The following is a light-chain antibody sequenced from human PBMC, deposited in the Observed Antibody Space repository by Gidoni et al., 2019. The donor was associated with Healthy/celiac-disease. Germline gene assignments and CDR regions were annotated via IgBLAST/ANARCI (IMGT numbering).Light chain of an antibody. CDR1: QSVSSN. CDR3: QQYNNWPPFT. Sequence: DIVMTQSPATLSVSPGERATPSCTASQSVSSNLAWYQQKPGQAPMPLIYGASTRATGIPARFSGSGSGTEFTLTISSLQSEDYAVYYCQQYNNWPPFTFGQGTKLEIK. V-gene: IGKV3-15*01. J-gene: IGKJ2*01. CDR2: GAS.